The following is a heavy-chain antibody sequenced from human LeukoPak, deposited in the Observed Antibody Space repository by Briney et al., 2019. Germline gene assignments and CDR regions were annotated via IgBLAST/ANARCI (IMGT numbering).Heavy chain of an antibody. CDR2: ISAYNGNT. J-gene: IGHJ6*03. CDR1: GYTFTSYG. Sequence: ASVKVSCKASGYTFTSYGISWVRQAPGQGLEWMGWISAYNGNTNYAQKLQGRVTMTTDTSTSTAYMELRSLRSDDTAVYYCGRAITIFDYYYMDVWGKGSTVTVSS. V-gene: IGHV1-18*01. CDR3: GRAITIFDYYYMDV. D-gene: IGHD3-3*01.